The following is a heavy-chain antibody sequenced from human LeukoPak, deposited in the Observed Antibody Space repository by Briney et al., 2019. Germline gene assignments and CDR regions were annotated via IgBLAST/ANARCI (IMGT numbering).Heavy chain of an antibody. CDR1: GFTFFNYG. CDR3: AKVVQYTASTGTGLDY. Sequence: GGSLRLSCAASGFTFFNYGMHWIRQAPGKGLDWVAVIWNDGSYKYYADPVKGRFTISRDNPKNTLYLQMNSLRAEDTAIYYCAKVVQYTASTGTGLDYWGQGTLVTVSS. CDR2: IWNDGSYK. D-gene: IGHD6-13*01. J-gene: IGHJ4*02. V-gene: IGHV3-33*06.